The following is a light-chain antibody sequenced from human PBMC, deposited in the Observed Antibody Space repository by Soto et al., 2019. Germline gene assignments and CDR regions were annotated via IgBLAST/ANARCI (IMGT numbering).Light chain of an antibody. Sequence: DIQMTQSPSTLSASLGDRGAITCRASQSISDWLAWYQRKPGKAPKLLIFDASSLESGVPSRFSGSGSGTEFTLTISSLQPDDFATYYCQHYSLVWAFGQGTKVDIK. CDR3: QHYSLVWA. CDR2: DAS. V-gene: IGKV1-5*01. J-gene: IGKJ1*01. CDR1: QSISDW.